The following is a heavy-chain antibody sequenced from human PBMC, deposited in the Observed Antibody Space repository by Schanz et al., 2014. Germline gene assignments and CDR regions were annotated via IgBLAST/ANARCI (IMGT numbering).Heavy chain of an antibody. V-gene: IGHV3-7*01. CDR2: IKRDGSEK. Sequence: EVQLVESGGGLVQPGGSLRLSCAASGFSFSTYWMSWVRQAPGKGLEWVANIKRDGSEKNYLDSVKGRFTISRDNAKNSLYLEMNSLRADDTARDYCARDRRNADLAYWGQGTLVTVSS. D-gene: IGHD1-1*01. J-gene: IGHJ4*02. CDR1: GFSFSTYW. CDR3: ARDRRNADLAY.